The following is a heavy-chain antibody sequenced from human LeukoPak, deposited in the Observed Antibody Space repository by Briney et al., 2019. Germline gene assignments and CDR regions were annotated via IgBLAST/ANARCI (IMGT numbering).Heavy chain of an antibody. Sequence: PGGSLRLSCAASGFTFSSYAMHWVRQAPGKGLEWVAVISYDGSNKYYADSVKGRFTISRDNSKNTLYLQMNSLRAEDTAVYYCAKFSSGYPNTPFGDYWGQGTLVTVSS. V-gene: IGHV3-30*04. CDR2: ISYDGSNK. CDR1: GFTFSSYA. J-gene: IGHJ4*02. CDR3: AKFSSGYPNTPFGDY. D-gene: IGHD3-22*01.